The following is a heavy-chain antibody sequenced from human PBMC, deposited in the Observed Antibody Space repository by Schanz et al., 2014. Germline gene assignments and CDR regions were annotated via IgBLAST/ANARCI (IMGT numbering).Heavy chain of an antibody. D-gene: IGHD1-1*01. CDR3: ARDRRNADLDY. CDR2: INSVGSNT. CDR1: GFTFSSHW. J-gene: IGHJ4*02. V-gene: IGHV3-74*01. Sequence: EVQLLESGGGLVQPGGSLRLSCAASGFTFSSHWMHWVRQDPGKGLVWVARINSVGSNTDYADSVTGRFTISRDNAKNTLYLQMNSLRPEDTALYYCARDRRNADLDYWGQGTLVTVSS.